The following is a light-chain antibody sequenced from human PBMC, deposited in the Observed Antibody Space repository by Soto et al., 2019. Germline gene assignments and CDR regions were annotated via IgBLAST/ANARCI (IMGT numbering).Light chain of an antibody. CDR2: DVS. Sequence: QSALTQPASVSGSPGQSITISCTGTSSDVGAYNYVSWYQQHPGKVPKVMIFDVSSRPSGVSNRFSGSKSGNTASLTISGLQAEVKADYYCSSYTTSRNVVFGGGTKLTVL. CDR3: SSYTTSRNVV. CDR1: SSDVGAYNY. V-gene: IGLV2-14*03. J-gene: IGLJ2*01.